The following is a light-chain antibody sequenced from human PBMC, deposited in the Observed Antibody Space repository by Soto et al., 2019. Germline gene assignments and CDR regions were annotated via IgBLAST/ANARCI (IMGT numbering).Light chain of an antibody. CDR2: GAS. CDR3: QQYNNLPQT. CDR1: QSVSSN. V-gene: IGKV3-15*01. J-gene: IGKJ1*01. Sequence: EIVMTQSPATLSVSPGERATLSCRASQSVSSNLAWYQQKPGQAPRLLIYGASTRATGIPARFSGSGSGTEFTLTISGLLSEDFAVYYCQQYNNLPQTFGQGTKVEIK.